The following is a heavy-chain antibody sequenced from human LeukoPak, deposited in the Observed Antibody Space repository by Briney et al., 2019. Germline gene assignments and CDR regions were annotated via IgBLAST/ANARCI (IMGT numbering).Heavy chain of an antibody. CDR3: ARDHRLYCSSTSCPSPYGMDV. CDR1: GYTLTELS. J-gene: IGHJ6*02. Sequence: ASVNVSCKVSGYTLTELSMHWVRQAPGQGLEWMGRINPNSGGTNYAQKFQGRVTMTRDTSISTAYMELSRLRSDDTAVYYCARDHRLYCSSTSCPSPYGMDVWGQGTTVTVSS. CDR2: INPNSGGT. V-gene: IGHV1-2*06. D-gene: IGHD2-2*01.